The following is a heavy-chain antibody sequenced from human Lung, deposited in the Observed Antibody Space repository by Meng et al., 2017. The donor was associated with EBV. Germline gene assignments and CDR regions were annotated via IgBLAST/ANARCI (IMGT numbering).Heavy chain of an antibody. Sequence: LQQSRPGLVQPSHTLPPTWIIPGDIGSSSIAALTWIRQSPSRGLEWLGMTYYRSKWYNYYAVFVKSRITLNPDTSKNQFSLQLNSVTPEDTAVYYCARGATSVFDLWGRGTLVTVSS. J-gene: IGHJ2*01. V-gene: IGHV6-1*01. CDR2: TYYRSKWYN. CDR1: GDIGSSSIAA. CDR3: ARGATSVFDL.